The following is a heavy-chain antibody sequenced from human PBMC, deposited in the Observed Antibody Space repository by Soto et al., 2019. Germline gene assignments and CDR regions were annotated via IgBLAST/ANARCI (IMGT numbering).Heavy chain of an antibody. J-gene: IGHJ4*02. Sequence: ASETLSLTCAVYGGSFSAYYWSWILQPPGKGLEWIGEINHSGGTSYNPSLKSRVTISVDTSKSQFSLKLTSVTAADRAVYYCARGSVDTVDSSGLYEYWGQGTPVTVSS. V-gene: IGHV4-34*01. D-gene: IGHD3-22*01. CDR3: ARGSVDTVDSSGLYEY. CDR1: GGSFSAYY. CDR2: INHSGGT.